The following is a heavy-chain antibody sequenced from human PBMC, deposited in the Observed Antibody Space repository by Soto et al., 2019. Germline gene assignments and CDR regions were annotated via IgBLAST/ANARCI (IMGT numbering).Heavy chain of an antibody. CDR1: GGIFSTYA. CDR2: IIPIFGTP. D-gene: IGHD3-10*01. J-gene: IGHJ4*02. V-gene: IGHV1-69*01. Sequence: QVQLVQSGAEVKKPWSSVKVSCKASGGIFSTYAISCLRQAPGQGLEGMGGIIPIFGTPNYAQRFQGRVTITADESTSTAYMELSRLRSEDTAVYYCARDRDDYGSGNYYNRIDFWGQGTLVTVSS. CDR3: ARDRDDYGSGNYYNRIDF.